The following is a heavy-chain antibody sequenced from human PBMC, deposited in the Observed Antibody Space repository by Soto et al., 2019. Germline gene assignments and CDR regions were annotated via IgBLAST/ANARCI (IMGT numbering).Heavy chain of an antibody. V-gene: IGHV3-23*01. Sequence: EVQLLESGGGLVQPGGSLRLSCAGSGFSFSGYAMSWVRQAPGKGLEWVSGISGSGGSTYYADYVKGRFTISRDNSKNTMSLQMNSLRAEDTAVYYCATGMGSYILSLDPWGQGTLVTVSS. J-gene: IGHJ5*02. CDR1: GFSFSGYA. D-gene: IGHD3-10*01. CDR2: ISGSGGST. CDR3: ATGMGSYILSLDP.